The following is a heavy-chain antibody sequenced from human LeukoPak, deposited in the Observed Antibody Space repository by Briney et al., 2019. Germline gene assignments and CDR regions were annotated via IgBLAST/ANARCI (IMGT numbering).Heavy chain of an antibody. CDR2: IYTRGST. D-gene: IGHD3-22*01. Sequence: NPSETLSLTCTVSGGSITSYYWSWIRQPATKGLEWIGRIYTRGSTNYNPSLKSRVTMSVDTSKNQFSLKLISVTAADTAVYYCASVRFGSSGYSEYFQHWGQGTLVTVSS. J-gene: IGHJ1*01. V-gene: IGHV4-4*07. CDR3: ASVRFGSSGYSEYFQH. CDR1: GGSITSYY.